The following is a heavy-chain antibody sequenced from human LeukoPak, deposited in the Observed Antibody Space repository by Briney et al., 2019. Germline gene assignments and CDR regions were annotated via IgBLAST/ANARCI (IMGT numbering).Heavy chain of an antibody. D-gene: IGHD5-24*01. J-gene: IGHJ4*02. V-gene: IGHV3-30*04. CDR3: ARVIGTDGYLYYFDY. Sequence: GGSLTLSCAASGFTFSRHAMHWVCQAPGKGLEWVAVISHDGSNEYYADSVKGRFTISRDNSKNTLYLQVNSLRGEDAAVYFCARVIGTDGYLYYFDYWGQGTLVTVSS. CDR2: ISHDGSNE. CDR1: GFTFSRHA.